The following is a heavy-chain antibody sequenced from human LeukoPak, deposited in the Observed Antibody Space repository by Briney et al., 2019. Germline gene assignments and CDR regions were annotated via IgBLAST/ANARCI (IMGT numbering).Heavy chain of an antibody. Sequence: GGSLRLSCAASGFRFNTFWMSWVRRAPGKGLEWVTNIKQDGSEKYYVDSVKGRFTISRDNAKNSLYLQMNSLRAEDTAVYYCARDPSGYSGYDSRDYWGQGTLVTVSS. J-gene: IGHJ4*02. V-gene: IGHV3-7*01. D-gene: IGHD5-12*01. CDR2: IKQDGSEK. CDR3: ARDPSGYSGYDSRDY. CDR1: GFRFNTFW.